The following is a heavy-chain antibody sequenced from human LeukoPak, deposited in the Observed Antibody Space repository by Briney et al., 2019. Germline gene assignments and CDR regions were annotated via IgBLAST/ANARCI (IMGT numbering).Heavy chain of an antibody. V-gene: IGHV4-30-4*01. Sequence: SEILSLTCTVSGGSISSGDYSWSWIRLPPGKGLEWIGEINHIGSTQYNLSLKSRVTITVDTSKNQFSLKLTSVTAADTAVYYCARRLRFLEWLPVGYGFDIWGQGSMVTV. CDR3: ARRLRFLEWLPVGYGFDI. CDR2: INHIGST. CDR1: GGSISSGDYS. J-gene: IGHJ3*02. D-gene: IGHD3-3*01.